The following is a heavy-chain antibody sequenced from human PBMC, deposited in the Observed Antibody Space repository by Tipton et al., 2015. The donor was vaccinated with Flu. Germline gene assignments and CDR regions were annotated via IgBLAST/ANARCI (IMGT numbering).Heavy chain of an antibody. J-gene: IGHJ6*02. D-gene: IGHD5-18*01. CDR1: GGTFSSYA. CDR3: AREGGYSYGFATYGMDV. CDR2: IIPILGIA. Sequence: QLVQSGPEVKKPGSSVKVSCKASGGTFSSYAISWVRQAPGQGLEWMGGIIPILGIANYAQKFQGRVTITADESTSTAYMELSSLRSEDTAVYYCAREGGYSYGFATYGMDVWGQGTTVTVSS. V-gene: IGHV1-69*01.